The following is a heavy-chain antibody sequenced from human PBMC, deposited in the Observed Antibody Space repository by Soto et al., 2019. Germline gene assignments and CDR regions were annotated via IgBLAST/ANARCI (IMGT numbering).Heavy chain of an antibody. CDR2: ISYDGSNK. D-gene: IGHD3-22*01. Sequence: SLRLSCAASGFTFSSYGMHWVRQAPGKGLEWVAVISYDGSNKYYADSVKGRFTISRDNSKNTLYLQMNSLRAEDTAVYYCAAMIVVDFWGQGTLVTVSS. V-gene: IGHV3-30*03. J-gene: IGHJ4*02. CDR3: AAMIVVDF. CDR1: GFTFSSYG.